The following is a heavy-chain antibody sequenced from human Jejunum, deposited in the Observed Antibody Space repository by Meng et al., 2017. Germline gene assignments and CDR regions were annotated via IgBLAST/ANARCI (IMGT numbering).Heavy chain of an antibody. CDR2: INVDTGDT. CDR1: GYSLTTYA. Sequence: QVQLGESGAEMKKPGASVKVSCNASGYSLTTYAIHWVRQAPGQGLEWMGWINVDTGDTRYSQKFQGRLTITRDTSASTAYLELSSLTSEDTAVYYCARNTVGTTTLDYWGQGTLVTVSS. D-gene: IGHD1-26*01. J-gene: IGHJ4*02. CDR3: ARNTVGTTTLDY. V-gene: IGHV1-3*01.